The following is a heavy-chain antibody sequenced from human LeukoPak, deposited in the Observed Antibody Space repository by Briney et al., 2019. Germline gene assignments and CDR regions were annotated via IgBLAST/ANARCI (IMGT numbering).Heavy chain of an antibody. V-gene: IGHV4-30-4*01. J-gene: IGHJ5*02. CDR2: IYYSGST. CDR1: GGSISSGDYY. Sequence: PSETLSLTCTVSGGSISSGDYYWSWVRQPPGKGLEWIGYIYYSGSTYYNPSLKNRVTISVDTSKNQFSLKLSSVTAADTAVYYCARGHIVVVTAQLSWFDPWGQGTLVTVSS. CDR3: ARGHIVVVTAQLSWFDP. D-gene: IGHD2-21*02.